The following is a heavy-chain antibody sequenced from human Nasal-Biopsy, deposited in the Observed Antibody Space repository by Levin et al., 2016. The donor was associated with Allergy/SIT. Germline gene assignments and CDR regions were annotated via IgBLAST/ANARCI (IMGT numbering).Heavy chain of an antibody. D-gene: IGHD3-3*01. V-gene: IGHV3-30*03. CDR2: ISHDGNKV. Sequence: GGSLRLSCVASGDSITTFAIHWVRQAPGKGLEWVAVISHDGNKVFYGHSVKGRFTLSRDNSQNMVFLQMNSLRSGDTAVYYCQSRRFDLLTNTTDDFWGRGTLVSVFS. CDR3: QSRRFDLLTNTTDDF. J-gene: IGHJ4*02. CDR1: GDSITTFA.